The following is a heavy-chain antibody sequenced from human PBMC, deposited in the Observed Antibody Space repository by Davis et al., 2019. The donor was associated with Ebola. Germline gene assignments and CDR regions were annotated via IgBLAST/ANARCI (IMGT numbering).Heavy chain of an antibody. CDR1: SGPIRNTDYY. Sequence: SETLSLTCTVSSGPIRNTDYYWSWIRPPPGKGLEWTGYIHYSGSTNYNPSLKSRVTISVDPSKNQFSLKLTSVTAADTAVYYCARDRHDTSGYGFWGQGTLITVSS. CDR3: ARDRHDTSGYGF. D-gene: IGHD3-22*01. V-gene: IGHV4-61*08. J-gene: IGHJ4*02. CDR2: IHYSGST.